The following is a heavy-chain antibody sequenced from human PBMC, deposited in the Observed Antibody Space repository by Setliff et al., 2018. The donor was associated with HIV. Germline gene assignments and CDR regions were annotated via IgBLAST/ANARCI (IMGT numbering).Heavy chain of an antibody. CDR3: ARGDAMTSLGAFDI. Sequence: SETLSLTCTVSGASISSHYWSWIRQPPGKGLEWIGYIYYSGGTYYNPSLKSRVTMSVDTSKNQFSLKLSSVTAADTAVYYCARGDAMTSLGAFDIWGQGTMVTVSS. J-gene: IGHJ3*02. V-gene: IGHV4-59*11. D-gene: IGHD2-2*01. CDR1: GASISSHY. CDR2: IYYSGGT.